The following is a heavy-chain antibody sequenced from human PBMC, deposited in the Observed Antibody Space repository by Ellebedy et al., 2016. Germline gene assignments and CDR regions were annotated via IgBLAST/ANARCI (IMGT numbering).Heavy chain of an antibody. D-gene: IGHD3-9*01. CDR1: GFTFSSYA. J-gene: IGHJ4*02. CDR3: AKTRYFDWLAYFDY. CDR2: ISGSGGST. V-gene: IGHV3-23*01. Sequence: GGSLRLSXAASGFTFSSYAMSWVRQAPGKGLEWVSAISGSGGSTYYADSVKGRFTISRDNSKNTLYLQMNSLRAEDTAVYYCAKTRYFDWLAYFDYWGQGTLVTVSS.